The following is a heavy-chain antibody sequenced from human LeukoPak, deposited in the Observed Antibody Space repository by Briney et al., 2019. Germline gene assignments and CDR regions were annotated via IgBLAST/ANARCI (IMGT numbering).Heavy chain of an antibody. D-gene: IGHD3-3*01. CDR1: GFIFSTYG. J-gene: IGHJ6*02. CDR2: IWYDGIHK. V-gene: IGHV3-33*01. Sequence: GGSLRLSCTASGFIFSTYGMHWVRQAPGKGLEWVADIWYDGIHKYYVDAVKGRFTISRDNAKNSLYLQMNSLRADDTAVSYCARGSGITIFGVDPGGMDVWGQGTTVTASS. CDR3: ARGSGITIFGVDPGGMDV.